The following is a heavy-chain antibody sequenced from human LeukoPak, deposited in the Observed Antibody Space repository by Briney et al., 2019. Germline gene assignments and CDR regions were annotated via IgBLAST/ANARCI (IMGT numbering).Heavy chain of an antibody. CDR1: GGSISSSSYY. CDR3: ARITGTTFMDY. V-gene: IGHV4-39*01. J-gene: IGHJ4*02. Sequence: SETLSLTCTVSGGSISSSSYYWGWIRQPPGKGLEWIASIYYSGSTYYNPSLEGRVTISVDASKNQFSLKLSSVTAADTAVYYCARITGTTFMDYWGQGTLVTVSS. D-gene: IGHD1-7*01. CDR2: IYYSGST.